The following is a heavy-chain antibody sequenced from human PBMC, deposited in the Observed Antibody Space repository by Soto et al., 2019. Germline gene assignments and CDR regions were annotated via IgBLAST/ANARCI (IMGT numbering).Heavy chain of an antibody. J-gene: IGHJ6*02. Sequence: PGGSLSLSCAASGFTFSSYSMNWVRQAPGKGLEWVSYISSSSSTIYYADSVKGRFTISRDNAKNSLYLQMNSLRDEDTAVYYCARDFWSGKYYYGMDVWGQGTTVTVSS. D-gene: IGHD3-3*01. CDR1: GFTFSSYS. V-gene: IGHV3-48*02. CDR3: ARDFWSGKYYYGMDV. CDR2: ISSSSSTI.